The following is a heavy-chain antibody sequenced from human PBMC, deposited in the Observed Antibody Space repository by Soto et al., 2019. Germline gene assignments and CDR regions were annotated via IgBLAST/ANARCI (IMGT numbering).Heavy chain of an antibody. CDR3: ARIVAPETQGSFDP. D-gene: IGHD2-15*01. CDR1: DSSFSSSYW. CDR2: ISYNGDT. J-gene: IGHJ5*02. V-gene: IGHV4-28*01. Sequence: HVQLQESGPGLVKPSDTLSLTCAVSDSSFSSSYWWGCLRQPPGKGLEWGGYISYNGDTYSNPSLKRRVTMSVDTSKNHFSLKLDSVTAIDTATYYCARIVAPETQGSFDPLGQGTLVTVSS.